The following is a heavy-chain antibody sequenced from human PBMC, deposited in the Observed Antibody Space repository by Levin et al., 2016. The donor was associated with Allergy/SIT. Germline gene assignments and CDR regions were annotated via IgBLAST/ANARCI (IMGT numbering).Heavy chain of an antibody. CDR1: GFTFSHYG. Sequence: LSLTCAAFGFTFSHYGMHWVRQAPGKGLEWVAFIRYDGSNKYYVDSVKGRFTISRDDSKNTLYLQMNSLRAEDTAVYYCARNQLYYYDSSGYLYWGQGTVVTVSS. D-gene: IGHD3-22*01. J-gene: IGHJ4*02. CDR2: IRYDGSNK. V-gene: IGHV3-30*02. CDR3: ARNQLYYYDSSGYLY.